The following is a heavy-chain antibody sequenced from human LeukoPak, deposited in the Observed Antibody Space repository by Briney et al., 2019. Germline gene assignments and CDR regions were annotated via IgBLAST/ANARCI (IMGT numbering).Heavy chain of an antibody. V-gene: IGHV3-21*01. Sequence: PGGSLRLSCAASGFTFSSYSMNWVRQAPGKGLEWVSSISSSSSYMYYADSVKGRFTISRDNAKNSLYLQMNSLRAEDTAVYYCARVGQQLVRYYFDYWGQGTLVTVSS. D-gene: IGHD6-13*01. CDR3: ARVGQQLVRYYFDY. J-gene: IGHJ4*02. CDR2: ISSSSSYM. CDR1: GFTFSSYS.